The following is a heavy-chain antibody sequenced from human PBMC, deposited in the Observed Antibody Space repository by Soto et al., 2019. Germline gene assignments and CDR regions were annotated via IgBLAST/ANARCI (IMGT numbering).Heavy chain of an antibody. CDR1: GGTFSSYA. D-gene: IGHD2-2*01. Sequence: QVQLVQSGAEVKKPGSSVKVSCKASGGTFSSYAISWVRQAPGQGLEWMGGIIPIFGTANYAQKFQGRVTITEDESTSTAYMELSSLRSEDTAVYYCARGGYCSSTSCLARYGMDVWGQGTTVTVSS. J-gene: IGHJ6*02. CDR3: ARGGYCSSTSCLARYGMDV. CDR2: IIPIFGTA. V-gene: IGHV1-69*01.